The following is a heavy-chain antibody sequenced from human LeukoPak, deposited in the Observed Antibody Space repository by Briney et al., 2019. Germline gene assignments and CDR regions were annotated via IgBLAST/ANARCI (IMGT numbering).Heavy chain of an antibody. Sequence: ASVKVSCKASGYTFTSYGISWVRQAPGQGLEWMGWISAYNGNTNYAQKLQGRVTMTTDTSTSTAYMELRSLRSDDTAVYYYARGRLVRGVILPYYMDVWGKGTTVTVSS. V-gene: IGHV1-18*01. CDR1: GYTFTSYG. D-gene: IGHD3-10*01. CDR2: ISAYNGNT. CDR3: ARGRLVRGVILPYYMDV. J-gene: IGHJ6*03.